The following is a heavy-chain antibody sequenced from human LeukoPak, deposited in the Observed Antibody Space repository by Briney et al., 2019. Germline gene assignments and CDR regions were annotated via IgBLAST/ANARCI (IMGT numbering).Heavy chain of an antibody. D-gene: IGHD5-24*01. J-gene: IGHJ3*02. V-gene: IGHV4-59*01. Sequence: SETLSLTCTVSGGSMSSYYWSWIRQPPGKGLEYIGYIYYSGSTNYNPSLKSRVTISVDTSKNQFSLKLSSVTAADTAVYYCARCRRDGYWGHAFDIWGQGTMVTVSS. CDR2: IYYSGST. CDR1: GGSMSSYY. CDR3: ARCRRDGYWGHAFDI.